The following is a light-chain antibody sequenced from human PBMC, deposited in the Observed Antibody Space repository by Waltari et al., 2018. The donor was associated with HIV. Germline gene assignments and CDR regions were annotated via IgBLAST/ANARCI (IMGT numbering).Light chain of an antibody. V-gene: IGLV2-23*01. Sequence: QSALTQPASVSGSPGQSITISCTGTSSDVGSYNLVSWYQQHPGKAPKLMIYEGSKRPSGVSNRFSGYKSGNTASLTISGLQAEDEADYDCCSYAGSSTVVFGGGTKLTVL. CDR1: SSDVGSYNL. J-gene: IGLJ3*02. CDR2: EGS. CDR3: CSYAGSSTVV.